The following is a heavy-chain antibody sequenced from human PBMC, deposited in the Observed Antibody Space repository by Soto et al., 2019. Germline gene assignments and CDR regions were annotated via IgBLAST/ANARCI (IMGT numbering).Heavy chain of an antibody. CDR2: IIPIFGTA. J-gene: IGHJ6*02. V-gene: IGHV1-69*13. CDR1: GGTFSSYA. D-gene: IGHD6-6*01. CDR3: ARDWEYSSSSTYYGMDV. Sequence: GASVKVSCKASGGTFSSYAVSWVRQAPGQGLEWMGGIIPIFGTANCAQKFQGRVTITADESTSTAYMELSSLRSEDTAVYYCARDWEYSSSSTYYGMDVWGQGTTVTVSS.